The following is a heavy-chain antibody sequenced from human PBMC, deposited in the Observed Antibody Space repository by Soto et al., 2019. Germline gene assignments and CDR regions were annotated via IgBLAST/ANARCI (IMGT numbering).Heavy chain of an antibody. CDR1: GYSFTSYW. D-gene: IGHD3-10*01. J-gene: IGHJ4*02. CDR2: IDPSDSYT. CDR3: ARQYYYGSGSYSGY. Sequence: GESLKISCKGSGYSFTSYWITWVRQMPGKGLEWMGKIDPSDSYTIYRPSFQGHVTISADKSISTAYLQWSSLKASDTAMYYCARQYYYGSGSYSGYWGQGTLVTVSS. V-gene: IGHV5-10-1*01.